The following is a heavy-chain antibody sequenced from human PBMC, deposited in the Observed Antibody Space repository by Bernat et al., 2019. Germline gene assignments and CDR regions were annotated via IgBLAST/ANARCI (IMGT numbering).Heavy chain of an antibody. V-gene: IGHV3-21*01. Sequence: EVQLVESGGGLVKPGGSLRLSCAASGFTFSSYSMNWVRQAPGKGLEWVSSISSSSSYIYYADSVKGRFTISRDNAKNSLYLQMNSLRAEDTAVYYCARGPGVVVPDGYYYGMDVWGQGTTVTVSS. CDR3: ARGPGVVVPDGYYYGMDV. CDR1: GFTFSSYS. CDR2: ISSSSSYI. J-gene: IGHJ6*02. D-gene: IGHD2-2*01.